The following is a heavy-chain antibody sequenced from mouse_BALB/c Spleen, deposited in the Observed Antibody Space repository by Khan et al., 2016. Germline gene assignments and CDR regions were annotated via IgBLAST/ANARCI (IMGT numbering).Heavy chain of an antibody. J-gene: IGHJ1*01. D-gene: IGHD1-3*01. CDR2: ISYSGNT. V-gene: IGHV3-8*02. Sequence: EVQLQESGPSLVKPSQTLSLTCSVTGDSITSGNWNWIRKFPGNKLEYLGYISYSGNTYYNPSLKSRISITRDTSKNEYYLQLNSVTTEDTATYCDASASGYNIWYFDVWGAGTTVTVSS. CDR3: ASASGYNIWYFDV. CDR1: GDSITSGN.